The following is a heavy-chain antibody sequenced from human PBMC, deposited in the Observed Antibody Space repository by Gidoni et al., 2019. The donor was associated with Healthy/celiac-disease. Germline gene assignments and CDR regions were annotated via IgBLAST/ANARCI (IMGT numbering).Heavy chain of an antibody. CDR1: GFTFSSYA. CDR2: ISSNGGST. J-gene: IGHJ3*02. D-gene: IGHD3-22*01. V-gene: IGHV3-64D*09. Sequence: EVQLVESGGGLVQPGGSLRLSCSASGFTFSSYAMHWVRQAPGKGLEYVSAISSNGGSTYYADSVKGRFTISRDNSKNTLYLQMSSLRAEDTAVYYCVTTITMIVVDLGDAFDIWGQGTMVTVSS. CDR3: VTTITMIVVDLGDAFDI.